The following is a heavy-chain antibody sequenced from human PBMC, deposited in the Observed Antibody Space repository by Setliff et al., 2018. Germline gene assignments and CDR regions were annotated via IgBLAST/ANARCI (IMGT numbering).Heavy chain of an antibody. D-gene: IGHD6-19*01. J-gene: IGHJ3*02. CDR2: IYSGGTT. Sequence: PGGSLRLSCAASGFPVSRNYMTWVRQAPGKGLEWVSIIYSGGTTYYADFVKGRFTLSRDNSNNTLHLQMNNLTAEDTALYYCASPSLQIAVAASTDAFDIWGQGTMVTV. CDR3: ASPSLQIAVAASTDAFDI. V-gene: IGHV3-66*01. CDR1: GFPVSRNY.